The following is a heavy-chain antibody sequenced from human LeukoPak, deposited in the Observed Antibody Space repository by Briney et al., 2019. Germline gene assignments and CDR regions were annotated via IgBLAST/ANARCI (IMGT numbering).Heavy chain of an antibody. D-gene: IGHD1-26*01. V-gene: IGHV3-20*04. Sequence: PGGFLRLSCAASGFTFDDYGMSSVHQAPGNGLERVSGINWNGGSTGYADSVKGRFTISSDNAKNSLYLQMNSLRAEDTALYYCARAFYSGSYLDYWGQGTLVTVSS. CDR2: INWNGGST. J-gene: IGHJ4*02. CDR3: ARAFYSGSYLDY. CDR1: GFTFDDYG.